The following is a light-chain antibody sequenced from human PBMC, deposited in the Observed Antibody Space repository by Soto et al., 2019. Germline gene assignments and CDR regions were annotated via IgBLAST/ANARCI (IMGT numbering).Light chain of an antibody. V-gene: IGLV2-23*02. CDR1: SSDFGNYNL. CDR2: EVS. CDR3: CSYAGSSTLYV. J-gene: IGLJ1*01. Sequence: QSVLTQPASVSGSPGQSITISCTGTSSDFGNYNLVSWYQQHPGKAPKPMIYEVSKRPSGVSDRFSGSKSGNTASLTISGLQAEDEADYYCCSYAGSSTLYVFGTGTKVTVL.